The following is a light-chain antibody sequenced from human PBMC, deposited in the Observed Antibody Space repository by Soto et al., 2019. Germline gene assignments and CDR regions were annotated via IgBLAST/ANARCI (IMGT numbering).Light chain of an antibody. CDR3: QQYNSYSGT. V-gene: IGKV1-5*03. J-gene: IGKJ1*01. Sequence: DIQMTQSPSTLSASVGDRVTITCRASQSIGSWLAWYQQKPGKAPKLLIYQASRLESGVPSRFSGSGSGTEFTLTSSSLQSDDFATYYCQQYNSYSGTFGQGTKVEIK. CDR1: QSIGSW. CDR2: QAS.